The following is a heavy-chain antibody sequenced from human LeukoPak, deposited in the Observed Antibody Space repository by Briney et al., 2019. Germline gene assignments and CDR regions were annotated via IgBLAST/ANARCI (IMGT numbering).Heavy chain of an antibody. CDR2: ISGSGGST. CDR1: GFTFSSYG. V-gene: IGHV3-23*01. CDR3: AKGGLAAAGSYYYYGMDV. D-gene: IGHD6-13*01. J-gene: IGHJ6*02. Sequence: GGSLRLSCAACGFTFSSYGMRWVRQAPGKGLEGVSAISGSGGSTYYADSVKGRFTLSRATSKYTLSLQMNRLRAEATAVYYCAKGGLAAAGSYYYYGMDVWGQGTTVTVSS.